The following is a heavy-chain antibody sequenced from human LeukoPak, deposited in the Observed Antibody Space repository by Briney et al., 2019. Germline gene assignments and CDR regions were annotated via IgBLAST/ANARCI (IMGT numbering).Heavy chain of an antibody. D-gene: IGHD3-22*01. Sequence: SVKVSCKASGDTFSNYAISWVRQAPGQGLEWMGGIIPILGTANYAPKFQDRVTISMDESTSTSFMELRSLRSEDTAVYHCAIGNYYDRIRNHHRIYNWFDPWGQGTLVTVSS. CDR3: AIGNYYDRIRNHHRIYNWFDP. V-gene: IGHV1-69*05. CDR1: GDTFSNYA. J-gene: IGHJ5*02. CDR2: IIPILGTA.